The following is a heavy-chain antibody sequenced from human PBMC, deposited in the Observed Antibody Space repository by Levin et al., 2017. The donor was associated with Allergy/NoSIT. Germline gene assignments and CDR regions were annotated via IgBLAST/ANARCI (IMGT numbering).Heavy chain of an antibody. V-gene: IGHV1-69*13. CDR2: IIPIFGTA. J-gene: IGHJ6*02. CDR3: ARADGSGTRRGYGYYYGMDV. Sequence: SVKVSCKASGGTFSSYAISWVRQAPGQGLEWMGGIIPIFGTANYAQKFQGRVTITADESTSTAYMELSSLRSEDTAVYYCARADGSGTRRGYGYYYGMDVWGQGTTVTVSS. D-gene: IGHD3-10*01. CDR1: GGTFSSYA.